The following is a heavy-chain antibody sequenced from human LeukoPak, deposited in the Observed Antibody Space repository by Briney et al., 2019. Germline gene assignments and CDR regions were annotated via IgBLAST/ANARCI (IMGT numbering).Heavy chain of an antibody. Sequence: GGSLRLSCAASGFTFSDYDMHRVRQATGKGLEWVSAIGTAGDTYYTGSVKGRFTISRENAKNSLYLQMNSLRAGDTAAYYCARVAKERVGGVYYFDYWGQGTLVTVSS. CDR3: ARVAKERVGGVYYFDY. J-gene: IGHJ4*02. CDR1: GFTFSDYD. CDR2: IGTAGDT. V-gene: IGHV3-13*01. D-gene: IGHD1-1*01.